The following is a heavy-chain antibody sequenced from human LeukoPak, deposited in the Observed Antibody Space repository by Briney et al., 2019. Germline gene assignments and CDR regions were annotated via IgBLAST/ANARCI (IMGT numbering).Heavy chain of an antibody. Sequence: SETPSLTCAVYGESFSAYYWSWTRQSPGKGLEWIAEINHRGDTNYNPSVKSRVTISIDTSKNQFSLKVRSLTAADTAVYYCARGPTISETGYFDFWGQGTLVTVSS. CDR3: ARGPTISETGYFDF. CDR2: INHRGDT. CDR1: GESFSAYY. J-gene: IGHJ4*03. D-gene: IGHD1-1*01. V-gene: IGHV4-34*01.